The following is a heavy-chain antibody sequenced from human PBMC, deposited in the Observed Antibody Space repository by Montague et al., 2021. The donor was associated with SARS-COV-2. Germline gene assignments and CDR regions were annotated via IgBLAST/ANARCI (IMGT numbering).Heavy chain of an antibody. CDR2: INQSGRT. J-gene: IGHJ6*02. D-gene: IGHD3-10*01. CDR1: GGSFSGYY. CDR3: ARVRYYGSGTSLGMDV. Sequence: SETLSLTCAVYGGSFSGYYWSWIRQPPEKGLEWIGEINQSGRTSNNPSLKSRVTISVDTSKNQFSLKLSSVTAADTAVYYCARVRYYGSGTSLGMDVWGQGTTVTVSS. V-gene: IGHV4-34*01.